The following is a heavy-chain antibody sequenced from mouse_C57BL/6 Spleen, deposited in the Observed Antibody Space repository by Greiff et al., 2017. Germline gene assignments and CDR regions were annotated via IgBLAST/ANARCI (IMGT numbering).Heavy chain of an antibody. Sequence: VQLQQSGAELVRPGPSVKVSCKASGYAFTNYLIEWVKQRPGQGLEWIGVINPGSGGTNYNEKFKGKATLTAAKSSSTAYMQLSSLTSEDSAVYFCARDGTTEVASPFAYWGQGTLVTVSA. D-gene: IGHD1-1*01. V-gene: IGHV1-54*01. CDR1: GYAFTNYL. CDR3: ARDGTTEVASPFAY. CDR2: INPGSGGT. J-gene: IGHJ3*01.